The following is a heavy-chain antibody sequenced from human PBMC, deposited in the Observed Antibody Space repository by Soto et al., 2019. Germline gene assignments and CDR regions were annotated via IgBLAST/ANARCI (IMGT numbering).Heavy chain of an antibody. CDR1: GGSISSGGYY. CDR3: ARGAVPGWFDP. CDR2: IYHSGST. Sequence: QVQLQESGPGLVKPSQTLSLTCTVSGGSISSGGYYWSWIRQHPGKGLEWIGYIYHSGSTYYNPSLKSRVTISVDTSKQQFPLKLSSVTAADTAVYYCARGAVPGWFDPWGQGTLVTVSS. V-gene: IGHV4-31*03. J-gene: IGHJ5*02.